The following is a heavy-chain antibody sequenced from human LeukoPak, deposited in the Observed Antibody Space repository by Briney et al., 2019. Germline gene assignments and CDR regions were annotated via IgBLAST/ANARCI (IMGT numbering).Heavy chain of an antibody. J-gene: IGHJ4*02. CDR1: GFTFRSHW. Sequence: PGGSLRLSCTASGFTFRSHWMTWVRQPPGKGLEWVANIKEDGTVKYYVDSVKGRFTISRDNTKNIMYLEMNSLRADDTAVYFCAKGAGTFYGGNWYISLDYWGQGTLVTVSS. CDR3: AKGAGTFYGGNWYISLDY. CDR2: IKEDGTVK. V-gene: IGHV3-7*03. D-gene: IGHD4-23*01.